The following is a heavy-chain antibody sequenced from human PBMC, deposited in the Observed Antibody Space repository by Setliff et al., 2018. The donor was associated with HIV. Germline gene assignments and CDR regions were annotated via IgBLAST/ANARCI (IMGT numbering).Heavy chain of an antibody. CDR3: ARHDCGGNCDINWFDP. CDR1: GYSISSNFL. Sequence: SETLSLTCAVSGYSISSNFLWGWVRQPPGQGLEWIGSIHHAGSTYYNPSLKSRVRISLDTSKNQFSLKLSSATAADTAVYYCARHDCGGNCDINWFDPWGQGTLVTVSS. D-gene: IGHD2-21*02. V-gene: IGHV4-38-2*01. CDR2: IHHAGST. J-gene: IGHJ5*02.